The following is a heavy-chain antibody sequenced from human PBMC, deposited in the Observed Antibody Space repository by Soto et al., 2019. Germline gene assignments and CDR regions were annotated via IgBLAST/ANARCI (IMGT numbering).Heavy chain of an antibody. V-gene: IGHV3-30*18. Sequence: GGSLRLSCAASGFTFSSYGMHWVRQAPGKGLEWVAVISYDGSNKYYADSVKGRFTISRDNSKNTLYLQMNSLRAEDTAVFYCAKDLYCSGGSCYQPRPYYYYYYMDVWGKGTTVTVSS. CDR3: AKDLYCSGGSCYQPRPYYYYYYMDV. D-gene: IGHD2-15*01. CDR1: GFTFSSYG. J-gene: IGHJ6*03. CDR2: ISYDGSNK.